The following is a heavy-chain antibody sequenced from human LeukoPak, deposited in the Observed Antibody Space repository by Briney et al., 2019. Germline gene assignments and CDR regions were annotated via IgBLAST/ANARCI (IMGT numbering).Heavy chain of an antibody. CDR1: GFTFRSHW. D-gene: IGHD3-22*01. Sequence: GGSLRLSCAASGFTFRSHWMHWVRQAPGKGLVWVLRLNGDGSITTYADPVKGRFTISRDNAKNTLYLQMNSLRAEDTAVYYCAKDRVTMIVVVIPYFDYWGQGTLVTVSS. CDR3: AKDRVTMIVVVIPYFDY. V-gene: IGHV3-74*03. CDR2: LNGDGSIT. J-gene: IGHJ4*02.